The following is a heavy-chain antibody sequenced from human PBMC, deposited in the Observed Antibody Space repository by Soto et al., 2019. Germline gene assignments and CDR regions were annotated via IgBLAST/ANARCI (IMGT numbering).Heavy chain of an antibody. J-gene: IGHJ4*02. CDR2: ISGSGGST. D-gene: IGHD3-22*01. Sequence: PGGSLRLSCAASGFTFSSYAMSWVRQAPGKGLEWVSAISGSGGSTYYADSVKGRFTISRDNSKNTLYLQMNSLRAEDTAVYYCANHPNSYYYYSSGYQYFDYWGQGTLVTVSS. V-gene: IGHV3-23*01. CDR1: GFTFSSYA. CDR3: ANHPNSYYYYSSGYQYFDY.